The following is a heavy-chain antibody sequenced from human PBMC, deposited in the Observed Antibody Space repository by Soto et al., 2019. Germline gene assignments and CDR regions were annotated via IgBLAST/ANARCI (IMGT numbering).Heavy chain of an antibody. Sequence: GGSLRLSCAASGFTFSSYGMHWVRQAPGKGLEWVAVISYDGSNKYYADSVKGRFTISRDNSKNTLYLQMNSLRAEDTAVYYCAKDDYYGSGSYYTDRRSYYYYGMDVWGQGTTVTVSS. V-gene: IGHV3-30*18. CDR3: AKDDYYGSGSYYTDRRSYYYYGMDV. J-gene: IGHJ6*02. D-gene: IGHD3-10*01. CDR2: ISYDGSNK. CDR1: GFTFSSYG.